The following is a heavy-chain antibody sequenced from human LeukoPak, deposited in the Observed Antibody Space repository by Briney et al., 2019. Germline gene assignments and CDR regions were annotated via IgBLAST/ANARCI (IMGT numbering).Heavy chain of an antibody. V-gene: IGHV3-30*02. CDR3: ATLTGTTGDY. CDR2: IRYDGSNK. D-gene: IGHD4-17*01. Sequence: GGSLRLSCAASRFTFSSYSMNWVRQAPGKGLEWVAFIRYDGSNKYYADSVKGRFTISRDNSKNTLYLQMNSLRAEDTAVYYCATLTGTTGDYWGQGTLVTVSS. J-gene: IGHJ4*02. CDR1: RFTFSSYS.